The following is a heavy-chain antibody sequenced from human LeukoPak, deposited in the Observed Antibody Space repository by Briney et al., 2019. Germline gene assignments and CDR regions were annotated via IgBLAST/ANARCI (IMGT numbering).Heavy chain of an antibody. J-gene: IGHJ5*02. Sequence: ASVKVSCEVSGYTLTELSMHWVRQAPGKGLEWMGGFDPEDGETIYAQKFQGRVTMTEDTSTDTAYIELSSLRSEDTAVYYCATDPWVVVVPAATWGQGTLVTVSS. V-gene: IGHV1-24*01. CDR2: FDPEDGET. D-gene: IGHD2-2*01. CDR3: ATDPWVVVVPAAT. CDR1: GYTLTELS.